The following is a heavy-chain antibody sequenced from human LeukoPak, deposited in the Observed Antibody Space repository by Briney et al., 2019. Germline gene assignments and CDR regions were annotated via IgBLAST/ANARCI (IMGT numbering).Heavy chain of an antibody. CDR1: GYTFTSYG. D-gene: IGHD3-22*01. CDR3: ARLAYYYDSSGYSHTSFDY. V-gene: IGHV1-18*01. J-gene: IGHJ4*02. CDR2: ISAYNGNT. Sequence: ASVKVSCKASGYTFTSYGISWVRQAPGQGLEWMGWISAYNGNTIYAQKLQGRVTMTTDTSTSTAYMELRSLRSDDTAVYYCARLAYYYDSSGYSHTSFDYWGQGTLVTVSS.